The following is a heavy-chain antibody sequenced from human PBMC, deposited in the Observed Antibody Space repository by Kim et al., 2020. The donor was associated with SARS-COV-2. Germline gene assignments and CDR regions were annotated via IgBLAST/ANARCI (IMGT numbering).Heavy chain of an antibody. CDR1: GGSISSYY. J-gene: IGHJ6*02. V-gene: IGHV4-59*01. CDR3: ARGRVSSGYYYGMDV. Sequence: SETLSLTCTVSGGSISSYYWSWIRQPPGKGLEWIGYIYYSGSTNYNPSLKSRVTISVDTSKNQFSLKLSSVTAADTAVYYCARGRVSSGYYYGMDVWGQGTTVTVSS. CDR2: IYYSGST. D-gene: IGHD6-19*01.